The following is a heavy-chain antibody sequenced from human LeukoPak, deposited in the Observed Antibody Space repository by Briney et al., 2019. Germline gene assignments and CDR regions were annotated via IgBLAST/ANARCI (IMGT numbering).Heavy chain of an antibody. D-gene: IGHD5-18*01. CDR2: ISYDGSNK. J-gene: IGHJ4*02. CDR1: GFTFSSYA. Sequence: GGSLRLSCAASGFTFSSYAMHWVRQAPGKGLEWVAVISYDGSNKYYADSVKGRFTISRDNSKNTLYLQMNSLRAEDMAVYYCAREGSGYSYGGYDYWGQGTLVTVSS. V-gene: IGHV3-30*04. CDR3: AREGSGYSYGGYDY.